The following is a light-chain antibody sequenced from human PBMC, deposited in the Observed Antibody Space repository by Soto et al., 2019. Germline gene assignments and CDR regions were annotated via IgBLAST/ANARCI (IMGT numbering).Light chain of an antibody. CDR1: QSLNSW. J-gene: IGKJ2*01. V-gene: IGKV1-5*03. CDR3: PQYNTYS. Sequence: DIQMTQSPSTLSASVGDRVSITCRASQSLNSWLAWYQQKPGKAPKLLIYKTSTLESGVPSRFSGSGSGTDFTPTISTLQPADLATYYCPQYNTYSFGQGTKLEIK. CDR2: KTS.